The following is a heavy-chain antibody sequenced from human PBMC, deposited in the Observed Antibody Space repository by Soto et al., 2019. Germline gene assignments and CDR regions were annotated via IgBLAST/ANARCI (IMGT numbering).Heavy chain of an antibody. D-gene: IGHD5-12*01. CDR3: ARRDSLVATTSACDY. V-gene: IGHV5-51*03. Sequence: EVQLVQSGAEVKKPGESLKISCKGSGYRFTSYWIAWVRQLPGKGLEWMGIIYPGDSDTRYSPSFQGQVTISADKSITTAYLEWDSLKDSDTAIYYCARRDSLVATTSACDYWGQGSLLTVSS. CDR2: IYPGDSDT. J-gene: IGHJ4*02. CDR1: GYRFTSYW.